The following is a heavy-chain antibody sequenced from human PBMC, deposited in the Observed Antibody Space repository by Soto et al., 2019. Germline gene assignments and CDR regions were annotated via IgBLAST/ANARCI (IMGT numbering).Heavy chain of an antibody. Sequence: SGPTLVNPTQTLTLTCTFSGFSLSTSGMCVSWIRQPPGKALEWLARIDWDDDKYYSTSLKTRLTISKDTSKNQVVLTMTNMYPVYTAPYYCARTLGIVGWFDPWGQGTLVTVSS. CDR1: GFSLSTSGMC. CDR3: ARTLGIVGWFDP. J-gene: IGHJ5*02. V-gene: IGHV2-70*11. D-gene: IGHD2-21*01. CDR2: IDWDDDK.